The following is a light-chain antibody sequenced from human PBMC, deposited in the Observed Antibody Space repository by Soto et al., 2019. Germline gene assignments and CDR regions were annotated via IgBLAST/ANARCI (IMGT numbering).Light chain of an antibody. Sequence: QAVVTQPPSVSGAPGQRVTISCTGSSSNIGAGYDVHWHQQRPGAAPKLLISANINRPSGVPDRFSGSKSGTSASLAITGLQADDEGDYYCQSYDSTLSARYVFGTGTKVTVL. V-gene: IGLV1-40*01. CDR1: SSNIGAGYD. J-gene: IGLJ1*01. CDR3: QSYDSTLSARYV. CDR2: ANI.